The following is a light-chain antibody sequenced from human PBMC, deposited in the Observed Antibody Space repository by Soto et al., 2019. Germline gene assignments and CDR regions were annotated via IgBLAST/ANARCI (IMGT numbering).Light chain of an antibody. CDR1: SSDVGGYKF. CDR2: EVS. V-gene: IGLV2-14*01. Sequence: SVLTQPASVSGSPGQSITISCTGTSSDVGGYKFVSWYQQHPGKAPKLMFYEVSNRPSGVSSRFSASKSGNTASLTISGLQAEDEADYYCGSYTGSIYVFGTGTKVTVL. CDR3: GSYTGSIYV. J-gene: IGLJ1*01.